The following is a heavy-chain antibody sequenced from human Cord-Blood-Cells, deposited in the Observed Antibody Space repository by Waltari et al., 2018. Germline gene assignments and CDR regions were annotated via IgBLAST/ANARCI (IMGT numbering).Heavy chain of an antibody. D-gene: IGHD1-26*01. J-gene: IGHJ4*02. CDR2: IRSKAYGGTT. Sequence: EVQLVESGGGLVQPGRSLRLSCTASGFTFGDYAMSWVRQAQGKGLEWVGFIRSKAYGGTTEYAASVKGRFTISRDDSKSIAYLQMNSLKTEDTAVYYCTRGWITGSDYWGQGTLVTVSS. V-gene: IGHV3-49*04. CDR3: TRGWITGSDY. CDR1: GFTFGDYA.